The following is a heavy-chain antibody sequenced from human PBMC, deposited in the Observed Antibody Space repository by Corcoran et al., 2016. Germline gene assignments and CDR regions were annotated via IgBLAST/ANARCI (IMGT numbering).Heavy chain of an antibody. CDR3: ARATSEVGATRWFDP. J-gene: IGHJ5*02. V-gene: IGHV4-4*02. CDR2: IYHSGST. D-gene: IGHD1-26*01. CDR1: GGSISSSNW. Sequence: QVQLQESGPGLVKPSGTLSLTCAVSGGSISSSNWWSWVRQPPGKGLEWIGEIYHSGSTNYNPSLKSRVTISVDKSKNQFSLKLRSVTAADTAVYYCARATSEVGATRWFDPWGQGTLVTVSS.